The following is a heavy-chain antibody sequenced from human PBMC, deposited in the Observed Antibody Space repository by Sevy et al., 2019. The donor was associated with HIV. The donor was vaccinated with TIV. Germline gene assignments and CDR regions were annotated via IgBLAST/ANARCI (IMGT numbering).Heavy chain of an antibody. Sequence: GGSLRLSCAASGFTFSSYAMSWVRQAPGKGLEWDSVISGSGGSTYYADSVKGRFTISRDNSKNTLYLQMNSLRTEDTALYYCTRAATRGTTFNWFDPWGQGALVTVSS. V-gene: IGHV3-23*01. CDR3: TRAATRGTTFNWFDP. D-gene: IGHD6-25*01. J-gene: IGHJ5*02. CDR2: ISGSGGST. CDR1: GFTFSSYA.